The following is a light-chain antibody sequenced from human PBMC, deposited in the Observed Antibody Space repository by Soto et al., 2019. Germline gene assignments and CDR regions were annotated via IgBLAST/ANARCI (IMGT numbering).Light chain of an antibody. CDR1: RDFSNY. Sequence: IQMTQSPSSLSASVGDTFTITCHASRDFSNYLTWYQHIPGRAPRLLIVDASNLETGVPSRFSGSGSGTEFTFTISSLQPEDIATYYCQQYDNLSLTFGGGTKVDIK. CDR3: QQYDNLSLT. V-gene: IGKV1-33*01. CDR2: DAS. J-gene: IGKJ4*01.